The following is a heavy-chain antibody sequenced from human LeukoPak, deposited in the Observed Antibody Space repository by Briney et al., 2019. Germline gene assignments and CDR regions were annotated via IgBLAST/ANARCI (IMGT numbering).Heavy chain of an antibody. D-gene: IGHD2-15*01. V-gene: IGHV3-33*01. Sequence: GRSLRLSCAASGFTFSNYGMHWVRQAPGKGLEWVAVIWYDGSNKYYADSVKGRFTISRDNSKNTLYLQMNSLRAEDTAVYYCARSLSYCSGGSCYSGYFDYWGQGTLVTVSS. CDR1: GFTFSNYG. J-gene: IGHJ4*02. CDR2: IWYDGSNK. CDR3: ARSLSYCSGGSCYSGYFDY.